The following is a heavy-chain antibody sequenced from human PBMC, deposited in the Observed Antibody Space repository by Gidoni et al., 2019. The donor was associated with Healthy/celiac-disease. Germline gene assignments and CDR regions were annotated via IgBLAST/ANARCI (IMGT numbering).Heavy chain of an antibody. V-gene: IGHV1-69*02. CDR3: ARADPELGSFFAY. J-gene: IGHJ4*02. D-gene: IGHD1-7*01. CDR2: IIPILGIA. Sequence: QVQLVQSGAEVKKPGSSVKVSCTAYGGTFSSYTISWVRQAPGQGLGWMGRIIPILGIANYAQKFQGRVTITADKSTSTAYMELSSLRSEDTAVYYCARADPELGSFFAYWGQGTLVTVSS. CDR1: GGTFSSYT.